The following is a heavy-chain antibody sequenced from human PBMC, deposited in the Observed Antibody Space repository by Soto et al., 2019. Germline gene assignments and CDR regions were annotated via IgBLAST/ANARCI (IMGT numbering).Heavy chain of an antibody. CDR2: IGGSGGST. V-gene: IGHV3-23*01. CDR1: GFTFSSYA. CDR3: AKKTGSRYYYGSGTSPFSYYGMDV. D-gene: IGHD3-10*01. Sequence: GGSLRLSCAASGFTFSSYAMSWGRQAPGKGLEWVSAIGGSGGSTYYADSVKGRFTISRDNSKNTLYLQMNSLRAEDTAVYYCAKKTGSRYYYGSGTSPFSYYGMDVWGQGTTVTVSS. J-gene: IGHJ6*02.